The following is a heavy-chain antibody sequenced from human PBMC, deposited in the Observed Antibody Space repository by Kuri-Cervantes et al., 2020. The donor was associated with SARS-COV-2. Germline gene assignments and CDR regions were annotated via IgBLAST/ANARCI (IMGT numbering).Heavy chain of an antibody. CDR2: ISSSSSYI. Sequence: LTCADSVFTFSSYSMNWGRQAPGKGLEWVSTISSSSSYIYYADSVKGRFTTSRDNAKNSLYLQMNSLRAEDTAVYYCATPAPEYGGNSGGWVFWGQGTLVTVSS. CDR1: VFTFSSYS. CDR3: ATPAPEYGGNSGGWVF. D-gene: IGHD4-23*01. J-gene: IGHJ4*02. V-gene: IGHV3-21*01.